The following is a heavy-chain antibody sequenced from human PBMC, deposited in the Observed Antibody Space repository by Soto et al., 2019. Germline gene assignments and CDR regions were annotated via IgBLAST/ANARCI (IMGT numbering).Heavy chain of an antibody. CDR3: XXXXXXATLSFQS. V-gene: IGHV2-5*02. CDR1: GFSLSTSGVG. Sequence: QITLKESGPTLVKPTQTLTLTCTFSGFSLSTSGVGVGWIRQPPGKALEWLALIYWDDDKRYSPSLKTRLTITKDTSKNQVVLTXXXXXXXXXXXXXXXXXXXXATLSFQSWGQGTLVTV. CDR2: IYWDDDK. J-gene: IGHJ5*02. D-gene: IGHD1-26*01.